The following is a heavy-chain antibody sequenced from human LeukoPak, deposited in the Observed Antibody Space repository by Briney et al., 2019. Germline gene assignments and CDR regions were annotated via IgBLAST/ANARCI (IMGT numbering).Heavy chain of an antibody. CDR3: ARAGLAAAGTEWYDP. CDR1: GGSFSGYY. Sequence: SETLSLTCGVYGGSFSGYYWNWIRQSPGKGLGWVGEINHSGNTNYNPSLKSRVTISVDTSKNQFSLKLSSVTAADTAVYYCARAGLAAAGTEWYDPWGQGTLVTVSS. D-gene: IGHD6-13*01. CDR2: INHSGNT. V-gene: IGHV4-34*01. J-gene: IGHJ5*02.